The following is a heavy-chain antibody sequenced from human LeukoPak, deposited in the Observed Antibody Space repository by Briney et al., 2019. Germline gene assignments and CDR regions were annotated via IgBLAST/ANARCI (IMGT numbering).Heavy chain of an antibody. Sequence: PGGSLRLSCAASGFTFSSYSMNWVRQAPGKGLEWVSSISSSSSYIYYADSVKGRFTISRDNAKNSLYLQMNSLRAEDTAVYYCARAAVAEPYYYHGMDVWGKGTTVTVSS. CDR3: ARAAVAEPYYYHGMDV. CDR1: GFTFSSYS. D-gene: IGHD6-19*01. J-gene: IGHJ6*04. V-gene: IGHV3-21*01. CDR2: ISSSSSYI.